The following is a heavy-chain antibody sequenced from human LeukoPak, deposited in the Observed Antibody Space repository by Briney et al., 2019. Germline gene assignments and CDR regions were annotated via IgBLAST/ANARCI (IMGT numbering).Heavy chain of an antibody. CDR1: GGTFSSYA. CDR3: ARGQFVGYSGYDYVDY. J-gene: IGHJ4*02. Sequence: VASVKVSCKASGGTFSSYAISWVRQAPGQGLEWMGGIIPIFGTANYAQKFQGRVTITTDESTSTAYMELSSLRSEDTAVYYCARGQFVGYSGYDYVDYWGQGTVVTVSS. CDR2: IIPIFGTA. V-gene: IGHV1-69*05. D-gene: IGHD5-12*01.